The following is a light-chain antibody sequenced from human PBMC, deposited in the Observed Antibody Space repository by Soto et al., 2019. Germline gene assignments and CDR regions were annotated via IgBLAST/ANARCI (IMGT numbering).Light chain of an antibody. J-gene: IGKJ1*01. CDR3: QQSFDTPNT. CDR2: AVS. Sequence: DIQMTQSPSSLSASVGDRVTITCRASQSVGVHLNWYQQKPGKAPKFLIYAVSALQSGVTSRFSGSGSGTDFTLIISSLQPEDSATYYCQQSFDTPNTFGQGTRGEIK. V-gene: IGKV1-39*01. CDR1: QSVGVH.